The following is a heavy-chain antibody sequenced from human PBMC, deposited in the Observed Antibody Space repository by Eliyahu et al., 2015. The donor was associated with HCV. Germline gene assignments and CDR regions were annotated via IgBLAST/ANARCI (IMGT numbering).Heavy chain of an antibody. CDR1: GFXFSPYG. V-gene: IGHV3-30*02. CDR2: IRNDGSVK. CDR3: AKDTPEAYFNL. J-gene: IGHJ2*01. Sequence: QMQLVESGGGVVQSGGSRXLSCAASGFXFSPYGMPWVRPGPGRGLEWVGFIRNDGSVKYYADSVKGRFTISRDNSMNTLYLQMNSLRAEDTAVYYCAKDTPEAYFNLWGRGTLVTVSS.